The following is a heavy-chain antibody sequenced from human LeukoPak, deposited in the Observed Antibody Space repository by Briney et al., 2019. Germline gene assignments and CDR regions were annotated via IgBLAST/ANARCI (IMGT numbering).Heavy chain of an antibody. V-gene: IGHV1-2*02. CDR2: INPNSGGT. CDR1: GYTFTGYY. D-gene: IGHD1-26*01. Sequence: ASVKVSCKASGYTFTGYYMHWVRQAPGQGLEWMGWINPNSGGTNYAQKFQGRVTMTRDTSISTAYMELSRLRPDDTAVYYCARGPIVGAIPFDYWGQGTLVTVSS. J-gene: IGHJ4*02. CDR3: ARGPIVGAIPFDY.